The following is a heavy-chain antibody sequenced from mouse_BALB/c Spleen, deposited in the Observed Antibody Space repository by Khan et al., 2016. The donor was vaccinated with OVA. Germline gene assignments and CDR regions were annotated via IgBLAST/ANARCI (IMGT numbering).Heavy chain of an antibody. CDR3: ARSRRRYAMDY. CDR2: ISSGSSTI. CDR1: GFTFSSFG. Sequence: EVQLVESGGGLVQPGGSRKLSCAASGFTFSSFGMHWVRQAPEKGLEWVAYISSGSSTIYYADTVKGRFTISRDNPKNTLFLQMTSLRSEDTAMDYCARSRRRYAMDYWGQGTSVTVSS. V-gene: IGHV5-17*02. J-gene: IGHJ4*01.